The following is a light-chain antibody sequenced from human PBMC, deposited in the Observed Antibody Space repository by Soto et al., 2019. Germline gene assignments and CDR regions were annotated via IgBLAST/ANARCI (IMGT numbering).Light chain of an antibody. Sequence: QSALTQPASVSGSPGQSIAISCSETSSDVGDYKSVSWYQHHPGKLPKLVIFEVSNRPSGVSNRFSGSKSGNTASLTISGLQAEDEADYYCSSYSTTTTPQWVFGGGTQLTVL. CDR1: SSDVGDYKS. J-gene: IGLJ3*02. CDR3: SSYSTTTTPQWV. CDR2: EVS. V-gene: IGLV2-14*01.